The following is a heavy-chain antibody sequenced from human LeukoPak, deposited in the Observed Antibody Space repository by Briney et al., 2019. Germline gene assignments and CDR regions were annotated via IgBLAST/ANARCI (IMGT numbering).Heavy chain of an antibody. CDR3: AREVAAAGALDC. J-gene: IGHJ4*02. D-gene: IGHD6-13*01. CDR2: ISSSSSYT. Sequence: GGSLRLSCAASGITFSDYYMSWIRQAPGKGLEWVSYISSSSSYTNYADSVKGRFTISRDNAKNSLYLQMNSLRAEDTAVYYCAREVAAAGALDCWGQGTLVTVSS. V-gene: IGHV3-11*06. CDR1: GITFSDYY.